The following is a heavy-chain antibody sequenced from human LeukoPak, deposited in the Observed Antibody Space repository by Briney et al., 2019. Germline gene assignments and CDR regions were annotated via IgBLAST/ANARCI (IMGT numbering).Heavy chain of an antibody. Sequence: GGSLRLSCAASGFTFSSYGMHWVRQAPGKGLEWVAYIQNDGSNEQYADSVKGRFTISRENAKNSLYLQMNSLRAGDTAVYYCARAAYSSTWYSRYFDLWGRGTLVTVSS. J-gene: IGHJ2*01. V-gene: IGHV3-30*02. CDR2: IQNDGSNE. CDR3: ARAAYSSTWYSRYFDL. D-gene: IGHD6-13*01. CDR1: GFTFSSYG.